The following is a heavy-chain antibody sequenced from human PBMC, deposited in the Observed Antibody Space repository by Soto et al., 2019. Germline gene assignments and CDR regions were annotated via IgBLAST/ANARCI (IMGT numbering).Heavy chain of an antibody. CDR2: ISARGGST. D-gene: IGHD2-2*01. Sequence: EVQLLESGGGLEQPGGSLRLSCVGSGHTFHNYAMTWIRQAPGKGLEWVSGISARGGSTYSAGSVRGRFTISRDHSTNTLYLQMNSLRAEDTGLYYCARVSMGIGVVPAAVNWGQGTLVTVSS. CDR1: GHTFHNYA. J-gene: IGHJ4*02. CDR3: ARVSMGIGVVPAAVN. V-gene: IGHV3-23*01.